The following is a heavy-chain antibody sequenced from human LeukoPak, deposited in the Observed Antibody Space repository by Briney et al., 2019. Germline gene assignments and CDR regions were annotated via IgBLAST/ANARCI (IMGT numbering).Heavy chain of an antibody. CDR3: AGYGDYKGYFDY. Sequence: SETLSLTCTVSGGSIRSYYWSWIRQSPGKGLEWIGYIYYSGSTNYNPSLKSRVTISVDTSKKQFSLKLSSVTAADTAVYFCAGYGDYKGYFDYWGQGTLVTVSS. V-gene: IGHV4-59*01. D-gene: IGHD4-17*01. J-gene: IGHJ4*02. CDR2: IYYSGST. CDR1: GGSIRSYY.